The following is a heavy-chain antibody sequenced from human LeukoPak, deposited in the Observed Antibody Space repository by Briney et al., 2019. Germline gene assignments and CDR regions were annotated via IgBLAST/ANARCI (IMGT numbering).Heavy chain of an antibody. Sequence: SVKVSCKASGYPFTNYGTSWVRQAPGQGLEWMGGIIPIFGTANYAQKFQGRVTITADESTSTAYMELSSLRSEDTAVYYCARGPVGDTMIVVVIPLVDWGQGTLVTVSS. CDR3: ARGPVGDTMIVVVIPLVD. J-gene: IGHJ4*02. V-gene: IGHV1-69*13. D-gene: IGHD3-22*01. CDR2: IIPIFGTA. CDR1: GYPFTNYG.